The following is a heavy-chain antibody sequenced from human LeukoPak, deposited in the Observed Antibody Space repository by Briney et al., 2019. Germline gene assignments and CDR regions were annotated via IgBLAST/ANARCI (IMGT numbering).Heavy chain of an antibody. J-gene: IGHJ4*02. CDR2: ISDIGSI. V-gene: IGHV4-59*08. CDR3: AGHHPRNTVDF. CDR1: GGSISSYY. Sequence: SETLSLTCTVSGGSISSYYWSWIQQPPGKGLEWIAYISDIGSINYNPSLKSRVTISLDTSKNQFSLKLSSVTAADTAVYYCAGHHPRNTVDFWGQGTLVTVSS. D-gene: IGHD2-8*02.